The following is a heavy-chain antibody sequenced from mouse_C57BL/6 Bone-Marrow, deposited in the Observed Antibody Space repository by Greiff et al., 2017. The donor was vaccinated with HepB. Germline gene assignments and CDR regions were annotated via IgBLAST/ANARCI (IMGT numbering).Heavy chain of an antibody. CDR3: ASSMVTTNYNFDY. Sequence: QVQLKQSGPGLVQPSQSLSITCTVSGFSLTSYGVHWVRQSPGKGLERLGVIWSGGSTDYNAAFISRLSISKDNSKSQVFFKMNSLQADDTAIYYCASSMVTTNYNFDYWGQGTTLTVSA. CDR1: GFSLTSYG. CDR2: IWSGGST. D-gene: IGHD2-2*01. V-gene: IGHV2-2*01. J-gene: IGHJ2*01.